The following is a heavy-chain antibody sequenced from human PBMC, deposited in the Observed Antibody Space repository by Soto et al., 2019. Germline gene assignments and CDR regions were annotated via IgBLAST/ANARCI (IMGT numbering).Heavy chain of an antibody. V-gene: IGHV3-33*01. CDR1: GFTFSSYG. CDR2: IWYDGSNK. D-gene: IGHD6-6*01. Sequence: GGSLRLSCAASGFTFSSYGMHWVRQAPGKGLEWVAVIWYDGSNKYYADSVKGRFTISRDNSKNTLYLQMNSLRAEDTAVYYCARDEEEVEAARLDYWGQGTLVTVSS. CDR3: ARDEEEVEAARLDY. J-gene: IGHJ4*02.